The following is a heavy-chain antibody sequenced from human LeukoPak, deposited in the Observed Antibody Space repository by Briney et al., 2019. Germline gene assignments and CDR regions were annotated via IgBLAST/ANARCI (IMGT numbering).Heavy chain of an antibody. Sequence: GSSVKVSCKASGGTFSSYAISWVRQAPGQGLEWMGGIIPIFGTANYARKFQGRVTITADTSTNTVYMELSSLRDEDTAVYYCAREVDSSANYASSGAFDLWGQGTMVIVSS. J-gene: IGHJ3*01. CDR2: IIPIFGTA. CDR1: GGTFSSYA. CDR3: AREVDSSANYASSGAFDL. V-gene: IGHV1-69*06. D-gene: IGHD6-19*01.